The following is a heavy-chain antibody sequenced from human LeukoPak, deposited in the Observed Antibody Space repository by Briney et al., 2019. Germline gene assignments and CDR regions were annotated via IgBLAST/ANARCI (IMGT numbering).Heavy chain of an antibody. J-gene: IGHJ4*02. Sequence: PGESLKISCKGSGYSFTSYWIGWVRQMPGKGLEWMGIIYPGDSDTRYSPSFQGQVTISADKSISTAYLQWSSLKASDTAVYYCARHWAYDIQKYYFDYWGQGTLVTVSS. CDR2: IYPGDSDT. D-gene: IGHD3-9*01. CDR1: GYSFTSYW. V-gene: IGHV5-51*01. CDR3: ARHWAYDIQKYYFDY.